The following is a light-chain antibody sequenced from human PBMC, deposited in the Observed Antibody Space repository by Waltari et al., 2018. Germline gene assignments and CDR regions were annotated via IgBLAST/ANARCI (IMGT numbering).Light chain of an antibody. J-gene: IGKJ2*03. V-gene: IGKV3-15*01. CDR2: GAS. Sequence: EVVMTQSPATLSVSPGERATLSCRASQRVSTNLAWYQQKPGQAPRLLIYGASTRAAGLPARFSGSGSGTEFTLIISSLQSEDFAVYYCQQYNYWYSFGQGTKLEMK. CDR3: QQYNYWYS. CDR1: QRVSTN.